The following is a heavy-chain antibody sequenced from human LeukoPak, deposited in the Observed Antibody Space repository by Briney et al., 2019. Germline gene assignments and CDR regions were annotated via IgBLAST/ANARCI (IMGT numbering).Heavy chain of an antibody. Sequence: SETLSLTCTVSGGSISSGDYYWSWIRQPPGKGLEWIGYIFYSGSTYYNPSLKSRVTISVDTSKNQFSLKLNSVTTADTAVYYCTRGAGWLIDYWGQGILVTVSS. J-gene: IGHJ4*02. CDR2: IFYSGST. V-gene: IGHV4-30-4*02. CDR3: TRGAGWLIDY. CDR1: GGSISSGDYY. D-gene: IGHD3-16*01.